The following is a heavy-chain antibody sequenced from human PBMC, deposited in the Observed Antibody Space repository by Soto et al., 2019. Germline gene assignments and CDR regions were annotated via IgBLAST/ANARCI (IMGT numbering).Heavy chain of an antibody. Sequence: ESGGGLVKPGESLRLSYVASGFTCSTYHMNWVRLAPGKGLEWISSIGGGGDEIYYADSVRGRFTISRDNAKASLYLQMNSLRVEDTAVYYCANDPTVIFPSNWCQGTLVTVSS. V-gene: IGHV3-21*01. CDR1: GFTCSTYH. CDR2: IGGGGDEI. CDR3: ANDPTVIFPSN. J-gene: IGHJ4*01. D-gene: IGHD2-21*01.